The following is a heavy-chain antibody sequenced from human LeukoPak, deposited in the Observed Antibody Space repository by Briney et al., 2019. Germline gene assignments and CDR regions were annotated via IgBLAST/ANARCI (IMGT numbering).Heavy chain of an antibody. CDR3: ARLTIFGAGDFDY. CDR1: GYTFTSYY. J-gene: IGHJ4*02. Sequence: ASVKVSCKASGYTFTSYYMHRVRQAPGQGLEWMGIINPSGGSTSYAQRFQGRVTMTRDTSTSTVYMELSSLRSEDTAVYYCARLTIFGAGDFDYWGQGTLVTVSS. CDR2: INPSGGST. V-gene: IGHV1-46*03. D-gene: IGHD3-3*01.